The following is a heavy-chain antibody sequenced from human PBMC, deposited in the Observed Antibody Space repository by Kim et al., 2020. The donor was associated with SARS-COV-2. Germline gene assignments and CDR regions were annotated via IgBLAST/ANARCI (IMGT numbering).Heavy chain of an antibody. CDR1: GYTFTSYA. V-gene: IGHV7-4-1*02. CDR2: INTNTGNP. D-gene: IGHD3-22*01. Sequence: ASVKVSCKASGYTFTSYAMNWVRQAPGQGLEWMGWINTNTGNPTYAQGFTGRFVLSLDTPVSTAYLQISSLKAEDTAVYYCARGVERYYDSSGYYYSDYWGHGTLVTVSS. CDR3: ARGVERYYDSSGYYYSDY. J-gene: IGHJ4*01.